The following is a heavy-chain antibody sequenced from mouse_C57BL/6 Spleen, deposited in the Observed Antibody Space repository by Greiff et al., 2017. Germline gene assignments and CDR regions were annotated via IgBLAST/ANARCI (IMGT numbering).Heavy chain of an antibody. J-gene: IGHJ1*03. V-gene: IGHV1-55*01. CDR2: IYPGSGST. Sequence: QVQLQQPGAELVKPGASVKMSCKASGYTFTSYWITWVKQRPGQGLEWIGDIYPGSGSTNYNEKFKSKATLTVDTSSSTAYMQLSSLTSEDSAVYYCAREGLDYDYGGDYWYFDVWGTGTTVTVSS. CDR1: GYTFTSYW. CDR3: AREGLDYDYGGDYWYFDV. D-gene: IGHD2-4*01.